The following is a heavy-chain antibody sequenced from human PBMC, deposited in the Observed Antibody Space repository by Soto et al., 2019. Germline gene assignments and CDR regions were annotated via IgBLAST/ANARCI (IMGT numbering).Heavy chain of an antibody. CDR1: GFIFDDYG. CDR2: ISWSSVNV. CDR3: AKDGGDYNYYYPN. Sequence: EVRLVASGGGLVQPGRSLRLSCAASGFIFDDYGMYWVRQAPGKGLEWVSGISWSSVNVAYADSVKGRFTISRDNAKDSLYLEMNSLSTEDTALYYCAKDGGDYNYYYPNWGQGTLVTVSS. D-gene: IGHD3-10*01. V-gene: IGHV3-9*01. J-gene: IGHJ4*02.